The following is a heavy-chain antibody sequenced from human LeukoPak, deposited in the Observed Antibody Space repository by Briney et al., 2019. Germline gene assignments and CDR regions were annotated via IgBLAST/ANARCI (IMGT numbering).Heavy chain of an antibody. Sequence: GGSLRLSCAASGFTLNNAWMNWVRQAPGKGLEWVGGIKSKTDGGTTDYAAPVKGRFTISRDDSKNTLYLQMNSLKTEDTAVYYCATPTTTSYAFDIWGQGTMVTVSS. J-gene: IGHJ3*02. CDR1: GFTLNNAW. CDR2: IKSKTDGGTT. V-gene: IGHV3-15*01. CDR3: ATPTTTSYAFDI. D-gene: IGHD4-11*01.